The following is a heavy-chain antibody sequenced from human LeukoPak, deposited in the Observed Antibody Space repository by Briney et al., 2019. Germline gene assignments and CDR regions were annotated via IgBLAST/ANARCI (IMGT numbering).Heavy chain of an antibody. V-gene: IGHV1-24*01. J-gene: IGHJ5*02. Sequence: GASVKVPRKVSGYTLTELSMHWVRQAPGKGLEWMGGFDPEDGETIYAQKFQGRVTMTEDTSTDTAYMELSSLRSEDTAVYYCATARPTNYYDSSGYFINWFDPWGQGTLVTVSS. CDR3: ATARPTNYYDSSGYFINWFDP. D-gene: IGHD3-22*01. CDR1: GYTLTELS. CDR2: FDPEDGET.